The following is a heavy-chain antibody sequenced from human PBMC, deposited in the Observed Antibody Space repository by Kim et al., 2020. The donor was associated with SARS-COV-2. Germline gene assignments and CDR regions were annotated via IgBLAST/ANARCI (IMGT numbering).Heavy chain of an antibody. D-gene: IGHD4-17*01. J-gene: IGHJ6*02. Sequence: AAVKGRFTRSSDDSKNTAYLQMNSLKTEDTAVYYCGGRRDYGDYGGGMDVWGQGTTVTVSS. CDR3: GGRRDYGDYGGGMDV. V-gene: IGHV3-73*01.